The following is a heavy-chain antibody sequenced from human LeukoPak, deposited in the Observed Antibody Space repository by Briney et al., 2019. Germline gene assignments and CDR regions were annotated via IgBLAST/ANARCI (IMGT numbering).Heavy chain of an antibody. D-gene: IGHD3-10*01. J-gene: IGHJ3*02. Sequence: PSETLSLTCTVSGGSISSGSYYWSWIRQPAGKGLEWIGRIYTSGSTNYNPSLKSRVTISVDTSKNQFSLKLSSVTAADTAVYYCARDQITMVRGAPDGDAFDIWGQGTMVTVSS. V-gene: IGHV4-61*02. CDR2: IYTSGST. CDR3: ARDQITMVRGAPDGDAFDI. CDR1: GGSISSGSYY.